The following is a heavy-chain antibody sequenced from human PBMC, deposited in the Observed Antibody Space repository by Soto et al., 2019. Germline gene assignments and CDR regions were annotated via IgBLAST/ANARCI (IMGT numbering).Heavy chain of an antibody. Sequence: GGSLRLSCAASGFTFSSYGMHWVRQAPGKGLEWVAVISYDGSNKYYADSVKGRFTISRDNSKNTLYLQMNSLRAEDTAVYYCATAVRSGGSCYDYWGQGTLVTVSS. J-gene: IGHJ4*02. CDR1: GFTFSSYG. CDR2: ISYDGSNK. D-gene: IGHD2-15*01. V-gene: IGHV3-30*03. CDR3: ATAVRSGGSCYDY.